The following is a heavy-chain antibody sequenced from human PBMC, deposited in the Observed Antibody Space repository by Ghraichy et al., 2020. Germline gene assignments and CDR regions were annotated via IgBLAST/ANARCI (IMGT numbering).Heavy chain of an antibody. CDR3: AKDRRGGRYLLVGAFDY. CDR2: ISGSGGST. V-gene: IGHV3-23*01. CDR1: GFTSSSYA. D-gene: IGHD1-26*01. J-gene: IGHJ4*02. Sequence: GGSLRLSCAASGFTSSSYAMSWVRQAPGKGLEWVSAISGSGGSTYYADSVKGRFTISRDTSKNTLHLQMNSLRAEDTAVYYCAKDRRGGRYLLVGAFDYWGQGTLVTVSS.